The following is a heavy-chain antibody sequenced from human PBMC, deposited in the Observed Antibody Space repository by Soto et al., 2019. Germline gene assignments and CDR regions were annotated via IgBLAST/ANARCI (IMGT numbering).Heavy chain of an antibody. CDR3: GRGSGDTYGRAFDY. D-gene: IGHD5-18*01. Sequence: EVQLVESGGGLVQPGGSLRLSCAASGFTLSSYWMYWVRQAPGKGLVWVSRINSDGSSTTYADSVRGRFTISRDDATNTLHLEMNSPRAEDTAVYYCGRGSGDTYGRAFDYWGQGTLVTVSS. V-gene: IGHV3-74*01. J-gene: IGHJ4*02. CDR2: INSDGSST. CDR1: GFTLSSYW.